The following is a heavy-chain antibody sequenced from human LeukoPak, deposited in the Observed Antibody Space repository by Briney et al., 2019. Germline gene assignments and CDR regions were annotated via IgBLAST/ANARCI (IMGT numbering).Heavy chain of an antibody. V-gene: IGHV3-74*01. Sequence: GGSLRLSCAASGFTFSGYWMHWVRQAPGKGLLWVSRINSDGSSTTYADSVKGRFTISRDNSKNTLYLQMNSLRAEDTAVYYCAKDPIGYYYDSSGSLADAFDIWGQGTMVTVSS. J-gene: IGHJ3*02. CDR1: GFTFSGYW. CDR2: INSDGSST. CDR3: AKDPIGYYYDSSGSLADAFDI. D-gene: IGHD3-22*01.